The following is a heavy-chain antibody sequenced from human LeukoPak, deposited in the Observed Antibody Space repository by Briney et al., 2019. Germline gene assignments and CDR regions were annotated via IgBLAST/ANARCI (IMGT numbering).Heavy chain of an antibody. D-gene: IGHD1-1*01. CDR1: GFTFSSYA. J-gene: IGHJ4*02. Sequence: PGGSLRLSCAASGFTFSSYAMSWVRQAPGKGLEWVSAISGSGGSTYYADSVKGRFTISRDNSKNTLDLQMKSLRAEDTAIYYCAKACTTAVRQPFDSWGQGTLVTVSS. CDR2: ISGSGGST. V-gene: IGHV3-23*01. CDR3: AKACTTAVRQPFDS.